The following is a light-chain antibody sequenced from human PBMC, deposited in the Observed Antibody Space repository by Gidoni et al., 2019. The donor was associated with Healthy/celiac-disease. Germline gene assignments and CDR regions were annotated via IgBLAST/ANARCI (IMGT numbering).Light chain of an antibody. J-gene: IGLJ3*02. CDR1: SSDVGSYNL. CDR2: EVS. Sequence: SALTPPASVSGSPGQSITIACTGTSSDVGSYNLVSWYQQHPGKAPKLMIYEVSKRPSGVANRFSGSKSGNTASLTIAGLQAEDEADYYCCSYAGSSTGVFGGGTKLTVL. CDR3: CSYAGSSTGV. V-gene: IGLV2-23*02.